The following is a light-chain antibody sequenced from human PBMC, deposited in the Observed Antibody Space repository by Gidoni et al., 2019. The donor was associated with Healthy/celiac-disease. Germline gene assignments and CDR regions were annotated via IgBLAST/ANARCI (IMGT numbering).Light chain of an antibody. CDR3: QQYGSSPSIT. CDR2: GAS. CDR1: QSVTNTY. J-gene: IGKJ5*01. Sequence: EIVLTQSPGTLALSPGERATLSCRASQSVTNTYVAWYQQKPGQAPRLLIFGASSRATGIPDRFSGSGSGTDFTLTISRLEPEDFAVYYCQQYGSSPSITFGQGTRLEIK. V-gene: IGKV3-20*01.